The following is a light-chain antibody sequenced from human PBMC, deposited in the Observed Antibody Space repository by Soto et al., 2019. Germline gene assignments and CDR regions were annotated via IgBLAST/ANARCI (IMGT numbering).Light chain of an antibody. CDR2: EVT. V-gene: IGLV2-14*01. CDR1: SSDVGGYNY. Sequence: QSALTQPASVSGSPGQSITISCTGTSSDVGGYNYVSWYQQHPGKAPKLMIYEVTKRPSGVPDRFSGSKSDNTASLTISGLQAEDEADYYCNSYAGTSTFGYVFGTGTKLTVL. CDR3: NSYAGTSTFGYV. J-gene: IGLJ1*01.